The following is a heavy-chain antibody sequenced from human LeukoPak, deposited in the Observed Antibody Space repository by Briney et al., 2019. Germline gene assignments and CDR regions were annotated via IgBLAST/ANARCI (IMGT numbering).Heavy chain of an antibody. D-gene: IGHD6-19*01. V-gene: IGHV3-7*05. CDR1: GFTFSNTY. Sequence: GGSLRLSCAASGFTFSNTYMTWVRQAPGKGLEWVANIKQDGSEKYYVDSVKGRFTISRDNAKNALHVQMNSLRAEDTAVYYCARGQGWLVDYWGQGTLVTVSS. CDR2: IKQDGSEK. CDR3: ARGQGWLVDY. J-gene: IGHJ4*02.